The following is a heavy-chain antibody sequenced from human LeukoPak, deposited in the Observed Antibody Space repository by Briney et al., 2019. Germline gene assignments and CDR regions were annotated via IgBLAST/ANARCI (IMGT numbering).Heavy chain of an antibody. J-gene: IGHJ4*02. V-gene: IGHV1-2*02. CDR2: INPNSGGT. CDR3: ARASGNLFDY. Sequence: ASVTVSFKASGYTFTGYYMHWVRQAPGQGLEWMGWINPNSGGTNYAQKFQGRVTMTRDTSISTAYMDLSRLRSDDTAVYYCARASGNLFDYWGQGTLVTVSS. D-gene: IGHD4-23*01. CDR1: GYTFTGYY.